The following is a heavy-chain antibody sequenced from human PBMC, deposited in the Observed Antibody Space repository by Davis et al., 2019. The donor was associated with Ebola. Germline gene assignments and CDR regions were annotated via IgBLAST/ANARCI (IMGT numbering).Heavy chain of an antibody. D-gene: IGHD6-6*01. CDR2: IIPVFGSA. V-gene: IGHV1-69*06. CDR3: ATDRQREQLGGNYYYDMHV. CDR1: GGTFETSA. Sequence: AASVTVSCKASGGTFETSAISWVRQAPGQGLEWMGGIIPVFGSADYPRKFQGRVTITADKSTNTSYMELGGLTSEDSAVYYCATDRQREQLGGNYYYDMHVWGQGTTVTVSS. J-gene: IGHJ6*02.